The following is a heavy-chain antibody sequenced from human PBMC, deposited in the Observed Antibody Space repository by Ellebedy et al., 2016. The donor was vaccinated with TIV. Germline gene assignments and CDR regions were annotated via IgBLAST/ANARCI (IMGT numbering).Heavy chain of an antibody. J-gene: IGHJ6*02. CDR2: TRYDGSNK. D-gene: IGHD2-15*01. CDR1: GFTFSRYG. CDR3: AAAHYYFYGKDV. Sequence: GESLKISCAASGFTFSRYGIHWVRQAPGKGLEWIGFTRYDGSNKYYADSVKGRFTISRDNAKNSLYLQMNSLRAEDTAVYYCAAAHYYFYGKDVWGQGTRVTVSS. V-gene: IGHV3-30*02.